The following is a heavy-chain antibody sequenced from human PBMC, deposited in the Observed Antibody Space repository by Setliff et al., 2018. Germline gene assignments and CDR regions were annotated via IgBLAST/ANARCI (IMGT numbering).Heavy chain of an antibody. CDR1: GNSFSSFS. CDR2: VSTYNGDT. D-gene: IGHD3-10*01. Sequence: ASVKVSCKASGNSFSSFSITWVRQAPGQGLEWMGWVSTYNGDTKYAQNFRGRVTMTTDMSTSTVYMELRTLRSDDTAIYYCGRRQPVDYGLNSRYKNWFDYWGQGTLVTVSS. CDR3: GRRQPVDYGLNSRYKNWFDY. J-gene: IGHJ5*01. V-gene: IGHV1-18*01.